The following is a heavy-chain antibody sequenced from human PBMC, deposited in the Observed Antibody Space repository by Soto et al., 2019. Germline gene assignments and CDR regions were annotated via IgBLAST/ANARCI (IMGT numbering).Heavy chain of an antibody. Sequence: GGSLRVSCVAPGFTFSSYAMTWGRQAPGKGLEWVSAISGGDGSPSYADSVKGRFTISRDNSKNTLYLHMNSLRADDTAAYYCAKWHTYNYDSLAFSGFDCWGQGTQVTVSS. CDR1: GFTFSSYA. CDR3: AKWHTYNYDSLAFSGFDC. CDR2: ISGGDGSP. V-gene: IGHV3-23*01. J-gene: IGHJ4*02. D-gene: IGHD3-16*01.